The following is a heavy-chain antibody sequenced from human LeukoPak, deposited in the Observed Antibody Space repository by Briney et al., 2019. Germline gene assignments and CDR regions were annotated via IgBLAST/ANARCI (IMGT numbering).Heavy chain of an antibody. D-gene: IGHD3-10*01. CDR1: GGSISSYY. V-gene: IGHV4-59*08. CDR2: IYYSGYT. Sequence: SETLSLTCTVSGGSISSYYWSWIRQPPGKGLKWIGNIYYSGYTNYNPSLKSRVTISVDTSKNQFSLKLSSVTAADTAVYYCARQGVRGVKARRSNWFDPWGQGTLVTVSS. CDR3: ARQGVRGVKARRSNWFDP. J-gene: IGHJ5*02.